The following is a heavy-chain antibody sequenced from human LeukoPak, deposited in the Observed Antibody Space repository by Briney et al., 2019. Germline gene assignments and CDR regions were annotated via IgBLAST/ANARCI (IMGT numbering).Heavy chain of an antibody. CDR3: ARVPMVRGIAIAEADY. Sequence: GGSLRLSCAASGFTFSSHWMHWVRQAPGKGLVWVSRIKSDGSSISYADSVKGRFTISRDNAKNSLYLQMNSLRAEDTAVYYCARVPMVRGIAIAEADYWGQGTLVTVSS. D-gene: IGHD3-10*01. J-gene: IGHJ4*02. CDR1: GFTFSSHW. V-gene: IGHV3-74*01. CDR2: IKSDGSSI.